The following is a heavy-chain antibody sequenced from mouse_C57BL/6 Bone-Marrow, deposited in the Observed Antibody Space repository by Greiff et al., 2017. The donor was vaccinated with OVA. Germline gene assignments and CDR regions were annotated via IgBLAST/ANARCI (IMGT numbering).Heavy chain of an antibody. CDR3: ARHGYYGSSYGYFDV. D-gene: IGHD1-1*01. Sequence: EVKLVESGGGLVQPGGSLKLSCAASGFTFSDYGMAWVRPAPRKGPEWVAFISNLAYSIYYADTVTGRFTISRENAKNTLYLEMSSLRSEDTAMYYCARHGYYGSSYGYFDVWGTGTTVTVSS. CDR1: GFTFSDYG. J-gene: IGHJ1*03. V-gene: IGHV5-15*01. CDR2: ISNLAYSI.